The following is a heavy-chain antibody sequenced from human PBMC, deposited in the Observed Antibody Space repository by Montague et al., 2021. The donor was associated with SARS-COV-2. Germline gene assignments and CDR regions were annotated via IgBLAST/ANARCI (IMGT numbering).Heavy chain of an antibody. CDR1: DGSVSAYF. Sequence: SETLSLTCDFSDGSVSAYFWSWVRQLPGKGIEWIGQVDRSGTAHYSLSLQSRLTLSVDTSNTQVSLNLTSVTATDTATYYCARGRDSGTYFGTKYYFQYGLDVWGQGTTVTVSS. CDR3: ARGRDSGTYFGTKYYFQYGLDV. V-gene: IGHV4-34*01. J-gene: IGHJ6*02. D-gene: IGHD3-10*01. CDR2: VDRSGTA.